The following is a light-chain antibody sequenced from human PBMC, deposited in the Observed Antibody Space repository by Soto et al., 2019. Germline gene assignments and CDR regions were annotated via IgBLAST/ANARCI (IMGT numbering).Light chain of an antibody. CDR2: GNN. CDR1: SSNIGSSP. Sequence: QSVLTQPPSASGTPGQRVTISCSGSSSNIGSSPVNWYQQLPGMAPRLLIYGNNQRPSGVPDRFSGSKSGTSASLAIGGLQSEDEADYYGATWDDSLNGPVFGGGTKLTVL. V-gene: IGLV1-44*01. CDR3: ATWDDSLNGPV. J-gene: IGLJ3*02.